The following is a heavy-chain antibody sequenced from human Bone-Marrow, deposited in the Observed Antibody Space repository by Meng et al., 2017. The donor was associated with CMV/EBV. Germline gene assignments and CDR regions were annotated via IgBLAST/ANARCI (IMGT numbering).Heavy chain of an antibody. J-gene: IGHJ4*02. Sequence: ASVKVSCKASGYTFTDYYIHWVRQAPGQGLEWMGWINPKNGATNYDQKLQDRVTMTRDTSITTAYMELSRLRFDDTAVYYCARGFDFWRGSNFDYWGQGTLVTVSS. CDR3: ARGFDFWRGSNFDY. CDR1: GYTFTDYY. CDR2: INPKNGAT. V-gene: IGHV1-2*02. D-gene: IGHD3-3*01.